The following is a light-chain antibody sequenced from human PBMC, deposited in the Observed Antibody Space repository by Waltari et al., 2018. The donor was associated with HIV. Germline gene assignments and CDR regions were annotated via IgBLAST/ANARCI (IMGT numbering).Light chain of an antibody. CDR1: TSNIGSNR. V-gene: IGLV1-44*01. Sequence: QSVLTQPPSASGTPGQRITISCSGSTSNIGSNRVNWYQQLPGTAPPCLIDNTNQRPSGVPYRVSGSKSGTSAYLAISGLQSEDEADYYCAAWDDNANGGGVVFGGGTKLTVL. CDR2: NTN. J-gene: IGLJ2*01. CDR3: AAWDDNANGGGVV.